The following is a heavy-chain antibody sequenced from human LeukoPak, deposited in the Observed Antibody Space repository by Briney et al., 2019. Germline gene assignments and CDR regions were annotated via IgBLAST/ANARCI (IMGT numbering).Heavy chain of an antibody. Sequence: ASVKVSCKASGCTLTDYYMHWVRQAPGQGLEWMGRINPNSGGTNYAQKFQGRVTMTRDTSISTAYMELSRLRSDDTAVYYCARDPSYSGSYYARHYFDYWGQGTLVTVSS. V-gene: IGHV1-2*06. CDR2: INPNSGGT. CDR3: ARDPSYSGSYYARHYFDY. CDR1: GCTLTDYY. J-gene: IGHJ4*02. D-gene: IGHD1-26*01.